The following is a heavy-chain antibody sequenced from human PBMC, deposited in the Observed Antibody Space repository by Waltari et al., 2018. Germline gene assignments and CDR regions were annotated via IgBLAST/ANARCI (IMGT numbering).Heavy chain of an antibody. Sequence: QLQLQESGSGLVKPSQTLSLTCAVSGGSISRGGYSWSWIRQPPGKGLEWIGYIYHSGSTYYNPSLKSRVTISVDRSKNQFSLKLSSVTAADTAVYYCARGYYDILTGYPLFWFDPWGQGTLVTVSS. J-gene: IGHJ5*02. V-gene: IGHV4-30-2*01. D-gene: IGHD3-9*01. CDR1: GGSISRGGYS. CDR2: IYHSGST. CDR3: ARGYYDILTGYPLFWFDP.